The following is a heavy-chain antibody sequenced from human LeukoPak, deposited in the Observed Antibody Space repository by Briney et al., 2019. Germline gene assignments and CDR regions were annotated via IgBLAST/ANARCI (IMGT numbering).Heavy chain of an antibody. CDR3: ARDYYGSVDY. J-gene: IGHJ4*02. D-gene: IGHD3-10*01. V-gene: IGHV3-7*04. CDR2: INQDGSVK. CDR1: EFTFSSYW. Sequence: GGSLRLSCAASEFTFSSYWMSWVRQAPGKGLEWVANINQDGSVKSYVDSVKGRSTISRDSAKNSLYLQMNTLRAEDTAVYYCARDYYGSVDYWGQGTLVTVSA.